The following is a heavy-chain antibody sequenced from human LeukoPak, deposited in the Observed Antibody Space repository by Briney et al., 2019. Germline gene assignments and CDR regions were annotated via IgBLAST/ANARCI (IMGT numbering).Heavy chain of an antibody. Sequence: GGSLRLSCAASGFTFSSYSMNWVRQAPGKGLEWVSSISLNSDYIYYADSVKGRFTISRDNSNNLVFLQMNSLRAEDTAIYYCAREGPYSYGSGSYFDYWGQGTLVSVSS. J-gene: IGHJ4*02. CDR3: AREGPYSYGSGSYFDY. CDR2: ISLNSDYI. CDR1: GFTFSSYS. D-gene: IGHD3-10*01. V-gene: IGHV3-21*01.